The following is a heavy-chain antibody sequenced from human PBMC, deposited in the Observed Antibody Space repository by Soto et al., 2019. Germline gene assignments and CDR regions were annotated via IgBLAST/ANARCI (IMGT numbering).Heavy chain of an antibody. CDR2: LYTSGSS. D-gene: IGHD5-12*01. CDR3: VRDRYSGYDFWFDP. CDR1: GGSISSYY. J-gene: IGHJ5*02. Sequence: ESLSRTCAVSGGSISSYYWSWIRLSAGRGLEWIGRLYTSGSSDYNPSLKSRVTMSADTSKNQFFVKLTSVTAADTAVYYCVRDRYSGYDFWFDPWGQGTLVTVS. V-gene: IGHV4-4*07.